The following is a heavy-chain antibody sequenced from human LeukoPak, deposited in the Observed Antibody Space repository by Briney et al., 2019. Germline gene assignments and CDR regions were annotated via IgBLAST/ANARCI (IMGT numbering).Heavy chain of an antibody. CDR1: GFSVRSKY. Sequence: GGSLRLSCAASGFSVRSKYRSWVRQAPGKGLEWVSVLQSVGNTFYADSVKGRFSISRDRSKNTVYLQMDSLRAEDTAVYYCASDAEGEEQMDTTYFDLSGQGTLVIVSS. CDR3: ASDAEGEEQMDTTYFDL. J-gene: IGHJ4*02. V-gene: IGHV3-53*01. CDR2: LQSVGNT. D-gene: IGHD5-24*01.